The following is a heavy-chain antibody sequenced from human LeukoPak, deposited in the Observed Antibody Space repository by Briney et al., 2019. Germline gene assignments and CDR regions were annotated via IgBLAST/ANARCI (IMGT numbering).Heavy chain of an antibody. CDR3: ARDLDIVVVPAASSDY. CDR1: GFTFSNYE. J-gene: IGHJ4*02. D-gene: IGHD2-2*01. CDR2: ISSSGTTI. Sequence: GGSLRLSCAASGFTFSNYEMNWVRQAPGKGLEWVSYISSSGTTIYYADSVKGRFTISRDDAKNSLYLQMNSLRAEDTAVYYCARDLDIVVVPAASSDYWGQGTLVTVSS. V-gene: IGHV3-48*03.